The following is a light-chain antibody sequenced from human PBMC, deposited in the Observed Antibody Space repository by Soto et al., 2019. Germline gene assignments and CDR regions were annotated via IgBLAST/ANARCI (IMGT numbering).Light chain of an antibody. Sequence: QSVLTQPASVFGSPGQSITISCTGTSSDVGGYNFVSWYQQHPGKAPKLMIYEVSNRPSGVSNRFSGSKSGNTASLTISGLQPEDEADYYCSSYAGSSNVFXTGTKVTVL. V-gene: IGLV2-14*03. CDR3: SSYAGSSNV. CDR1: SSDVGGYNF. J-gene: IGLJ1*01. CDR2: EVS.